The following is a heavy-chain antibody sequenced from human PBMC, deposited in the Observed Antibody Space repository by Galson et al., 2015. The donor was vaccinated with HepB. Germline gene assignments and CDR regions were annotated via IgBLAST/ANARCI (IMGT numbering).Heavy chain of an antibody. D-gene: IGHD6-19*01. CDR1: GYTFTTYY. Sequence: SVKVSCKASGYTFTTYYIHWVRQAPGQGLEWMGIINPTGGSTTYAQKFQDRVTMTRDTSKGTVYMEVSSLRSEDTAVYYCTRSRNVALPGAHFDYWGQGTLVTVSS. V-gene: IGHV1-46*03. J-gene: IGHJ4*02. CDR2: INPTGGST. CDR3: TRSRNVALPGAHFDY.